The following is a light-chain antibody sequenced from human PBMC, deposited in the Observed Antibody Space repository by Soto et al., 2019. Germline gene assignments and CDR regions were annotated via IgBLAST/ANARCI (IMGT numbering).Light chain of an antibody. CDR2: GAS. J-gene: IGKJ1*01. CDR3: QQYGSSPWT. V-gene: IGKV3-20*01. Sequence: EIVMTQSPGTLSLSPGERATLSCRASQRISSSYLAWYQQKPGQAPRLLIDGASIRATGIPDRFSGSGSGTDFTLTISSLEPEDFAVYYCQQYGSSPWTFGQGTKVEIK. CDR1: QRISSSY.